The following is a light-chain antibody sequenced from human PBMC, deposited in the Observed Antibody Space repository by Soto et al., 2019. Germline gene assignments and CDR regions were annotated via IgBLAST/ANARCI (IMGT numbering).Light chain of an antibody. V-gene: IGKV1-5*03. CDR2: KAS. Sequence: DIQMTQAPSTLSASVGDRVTITCRASQSISYWLAWYQQKPGRAPKLLIYKASSLESGVPSRFSGSGSGTEFSLTISSLQPDDFASYYCQQYDSYPLTFGGGTNVEIK. CDR3: QQYDSYPLT. J-gene: IGKJ4*01. CDR1: QSISYW.